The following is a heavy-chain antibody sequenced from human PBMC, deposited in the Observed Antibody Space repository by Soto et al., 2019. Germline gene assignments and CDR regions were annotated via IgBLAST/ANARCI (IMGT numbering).Heavy chain of an antibody. CDR3: VRDVGGSGWFAP. CDR2: IYSSGTT. V-gene: IGHV4-4*07. CDR1: GISIYNYY. Sequence: SETLALTCTVSGISIYNYYCSWIRQSAGKGLEWIGRIYSSGTTNYNPSLKSRVTMSVDMSKSQFSLNVRSVTAADTAVYYCVRDVGGSGWFAPWGQGTLVTVSS. J-gene: IGHJ5*02.